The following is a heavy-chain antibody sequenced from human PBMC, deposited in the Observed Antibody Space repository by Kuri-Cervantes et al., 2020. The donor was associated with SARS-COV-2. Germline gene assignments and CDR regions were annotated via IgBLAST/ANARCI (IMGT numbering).Heavy chain of an antibody. CDR3: ARDGRSVAGPGVDY. V-gene: IGHV4-34*01. D-gene: IGHD6-19*01. Sequence: GSLRLSCAVYGGSFSGYYWSWIRQPPGKGLGWIGEINHSGSTNYNPSLKSRVTISVDTSKNQFSLKLSSVTAADTAVYYCARDGRSVAGPGVDYWGQGTLVTVSS. J-gene: IGHJ4*02. CDR1: GGSFSGYY. CDR2: INHSGST.